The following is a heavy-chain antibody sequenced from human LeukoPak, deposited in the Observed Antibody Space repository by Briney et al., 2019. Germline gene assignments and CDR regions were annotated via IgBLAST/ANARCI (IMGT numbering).Heavy chain of an antibody. Sequence: SETLSLTCTVSGGSISSYYWSWIRQPPGKGLEWIGYIYYSGSTNYNPSLKGRVTISVDTSKNQFSLKLSSVTAADTAVYYCARGTVTTGPYFQHWGQGTLVTVSS. D-gene: IGHD4-17*01. CDR1: GGSISSYY. V-gene: IGHV4-59*01. J-gene: IGHJ1*01. CDR3: ARGTVTTGPYFQH. CDR2: IYYSGST.